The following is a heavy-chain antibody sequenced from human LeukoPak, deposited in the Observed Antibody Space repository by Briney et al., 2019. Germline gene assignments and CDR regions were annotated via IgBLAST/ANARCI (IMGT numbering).Heavy chain of an antibody. CDR3: ARDGKYSSGWITAFDI. D-gene: IGHD6-19*01. V-gene: IGHV1-46*01. CDR1: GYTFTSYY. CDR2: INPSGGST. J-gene: IGHJ3*02. Sequence: EASVKVSCKASGYTFTSYYMHWVRQAPGQGLEGMGIINPSGGSTSYAQKFQGRVTMTRDTSTSTVYMELSSLRSEDTAVYYCARDGKYSSGWITAFDIWGQGTMVTVSS.